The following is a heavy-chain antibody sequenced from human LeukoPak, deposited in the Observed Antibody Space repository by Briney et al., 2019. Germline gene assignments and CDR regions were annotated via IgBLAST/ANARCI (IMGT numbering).Heavy chain of an antibody. CDR2: ISGTGDDT. D-gene: IGHD6-13*01. CDR3: AKVLFAYSTSWYGRVHDY. J-gene: IGHJ4*02. CDR1: GFTFSSYA. V-gene: IGHV3-23*01. Sequence: QPGGSLRLSCAASGFTFSSYAMSWVRQAPGKGLEWVSSISGTGDDTYYAHSVEGRFTISRDNSRNTLYLHVNSLRAEDTAVYYCAKVLFAYSTSWYGRVHDYWGRGTLVTVSS.